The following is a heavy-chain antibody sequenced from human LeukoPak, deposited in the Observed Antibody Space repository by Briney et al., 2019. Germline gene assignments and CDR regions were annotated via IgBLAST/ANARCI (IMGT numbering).Heavy chain of an antibody. CDR3: AKRGNPAVGHHYLDV. Sequence: GGSLRLSCAAPGFTFSSYDMSWARQAPGKGLEWVSSITLSGGSTFYADSVMGRFTISRDNSQNTLYLQMNSLSAEDTAVYYCAKRGNPAVGHHYLDVWGKGTTVSVSS. CDR2: ITLSGGST. CDR1: GFTFSSYD. D-gene: IGHD2-2*01. J-gene: IGHJ6*03. V-gene: IGHV3-23*01.